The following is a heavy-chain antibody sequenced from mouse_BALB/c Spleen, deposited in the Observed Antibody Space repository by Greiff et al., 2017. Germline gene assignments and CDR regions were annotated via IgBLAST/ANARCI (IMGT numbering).Heavy chain of an antibody. CDR2: ISSGSSTI. CDR3: ARYQFDY. CDR1: GFTFSSFG. Sequence: EVHLVESGGGLVQPGGSRKLSCAASGFTFSSFGMHWVRQAPEKGLEWVAYISSGSSTIYYADTVTGRFTISRDNPKNTLFLQMTSLRSEDTAMYYSARYQFDYWGQGTTLTVSS. J-gene: IGHJ2*01. V-gene: IGHV5-17*02.